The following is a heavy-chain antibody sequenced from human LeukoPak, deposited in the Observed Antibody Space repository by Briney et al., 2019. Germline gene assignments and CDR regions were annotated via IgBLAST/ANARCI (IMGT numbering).Heavy chain of an antibody. CDR2: IYYSGST. CDR3: ARHSAVVALDY. Sequence: SETLSLTCTVSGGSISSYYWSWIRQPPGKGLEWIGYIYYSGSTYYNPSLKSRVTISVDTSKNQFSLKLSSVTAADTAVYYCARHSAVVALDYWGQGTLVTVSS. V-gene: IGHV4-59*04. J-gene: IGHJ4*02. CDR1: GGSISSYY. D-gene: IGHD2-15*01.